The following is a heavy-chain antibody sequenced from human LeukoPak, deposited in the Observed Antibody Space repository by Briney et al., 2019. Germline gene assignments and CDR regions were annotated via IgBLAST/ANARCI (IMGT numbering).Heavy chain of an antibody. Sequence: SETLSLTCTVSGGSISSYYWSWIRQPPGKGLEWIGYIYYSGSTNYNPSLKSRVTISVDTSKNQFSLKLSSVTAPDTAVYYCAGYSSSWYLYWYFDLWGRGTLVTVSS. CDR2: IYYSGST. V-gene: IGHV4-59*08. D-gene: IGHD6-13*01. J-gene: IGHJ2*01. CDR1: GGSISSYY. CDR3: AGYSSSWYLYWYFDL.